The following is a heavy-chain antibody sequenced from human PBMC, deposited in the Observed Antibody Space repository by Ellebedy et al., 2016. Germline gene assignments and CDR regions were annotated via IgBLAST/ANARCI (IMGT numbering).Heavy chain of an antibody. CDR1: GYTFAGYY. CDR3: ARRLSLITFDY. D-gene: IGHD3-16*01. J-gene: IGHJ4*01. V-gene: IGHV1-2*02. Sequence: ASVKVSCXASGYTFAGYYMHWVRQAPGQGLEWMGWINPNSGGTNYAQKFQGRVTMTRDTSISTAYMELSRLRSDDTAVYYCARRLSLITFDYWGQGTLVTVSS. CDR2: INPNSGGT.